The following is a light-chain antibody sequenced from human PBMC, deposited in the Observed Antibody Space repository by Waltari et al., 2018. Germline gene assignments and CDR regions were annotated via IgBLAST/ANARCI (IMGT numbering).Light chain of an antibody. CDR2: KTH. CDR3: LLYMGSGSWV. J-gene: IGLJ3*02. V-gene: IGLV8-61*01. Sequence: QTVVTQEPSLSVSPGGTVTLTCALNSGSLSSTSYASWYQQTPGQAPRTLVYKTHTRSSGVPDRFSGSSLGNKAALTITGAQADDESDYYCLLYMGSGSWVFGGGTKLTVL. CDR1: SGSLSSTSY.